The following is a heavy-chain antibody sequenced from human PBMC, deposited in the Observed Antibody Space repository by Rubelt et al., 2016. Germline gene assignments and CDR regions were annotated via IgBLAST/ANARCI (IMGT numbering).Heavy chain of an antibody. CDR3: ARDCEGALDD. Sequence: QLQLQESGPGLVKPSETLSLTCTVSGGSISSSSYYWGWIRQPPGKGLEWIGSIFYSGSTYYNPSLKIGVTKPVDTSKNQFSRKLSSVTAADTAVYYCARDCEGALDDWGQGTLVTVSS. V-gene: IGHV4-39*07. D-gene: IGHD1-26*01. CDR2: IFYSGST. CDR1: GGSISSSSYY. J-gene: IGHJ4*02.